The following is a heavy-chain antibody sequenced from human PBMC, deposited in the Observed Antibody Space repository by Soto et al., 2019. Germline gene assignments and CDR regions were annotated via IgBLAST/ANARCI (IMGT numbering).Heavy chain of an antibody. Sequence: QVQLQQWGAGLLKPSETLSLTCAVYGGSFSGYYWSWIRQPPGKGLEWIGEINHSGSTNYNPSLKSRVTISVGTSKNQFSLKLSSVTAADTAVYYCARAFDGDYYYYMDVWGKGTTVTVSS. J-gene: IGHJ6*03. D-gene: IGHD3-9*01. V-gene: IGHV4-34*01. CDR2: INHSGST. CDR1: GGSFSGYY. CDR3: ARAFDGDYYYYMDV.